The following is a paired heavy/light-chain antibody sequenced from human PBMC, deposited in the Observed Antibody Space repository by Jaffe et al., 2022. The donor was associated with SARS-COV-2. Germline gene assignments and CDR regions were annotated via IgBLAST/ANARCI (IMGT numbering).Light chain of an antibody. CDR1: QSVSSSY. CDR2: GAS. V-gene: IGKV3-20*01. CDR3: QQYGSSPLT. J-gene: IGKJ4*01. Sequence: DIVLTQSPGTLSLSPGERVTLSCRASQSVSSSYLAWYQQKPGQAPRLLIYGASSRATGIPDRFSGSGSGTDFTLTISRLEPEDFAVYYCQQYGSSPLTFGGGTKVEIK.
Heavy chain of an antibody. J-gene: IGHJ4*02. CDR3: AKASYYDILTGRQTQRAYYFDY. Sequence: EVQLVESGGGLAQPGGSLRLSCAASGFTFRSYAMSWVRQAPGKGLEWVSAISGSGGSTYFADSVKGRFTFSRDNSKNTLYLQMNSLRAEDTAVYYCAKASYYDILTGRQTQRAYYFDYWGQGTLVTVSS. CDR1: GFTFRSYA. CDR2: ISGSGGST. V-gene: IGHV3-23*04. D-gene: IGHD3-9*01.